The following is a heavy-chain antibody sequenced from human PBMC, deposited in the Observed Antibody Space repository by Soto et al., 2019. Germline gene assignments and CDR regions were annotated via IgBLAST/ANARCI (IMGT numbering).Heavy chain of an antibody. CDR3: ARGRLAAAGIDY. J-gene: IGHJ4*02. Sequence: ASVKVSCKASGCTFTSYDINWVRQATGQGLEWMGWMNPNSGNTGYAQKFQGRVTMTRNTSISTAYMELSSLRSEDTAVYYCARGRLAAAGIDYWGQGTLVTVSS. CDR1: GCTFTSYD. V-gene: IGHV1-8*01. D-gene: IGHD6-13*01. CDR2: MNPNSGNT.